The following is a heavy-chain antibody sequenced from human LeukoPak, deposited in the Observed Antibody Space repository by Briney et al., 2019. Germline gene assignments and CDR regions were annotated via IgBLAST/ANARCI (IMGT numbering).Heavy chain of an antibody. Sequence: GGSLRLSCAASGFTFDDYAMHWVRQAPGKGLEWVSGISRNSSSIGYADSVKGRFTISRDNAKNSLYLQMNSLRAEDMALYYCAKDTSSSRRVGSFDYWGQGTLVTVS. V-gene: IGHV3-9*03. CDR1: GFTFDDYA. D-gene: IGHD6-13*01. J-gene: IGHJ4*02. CDR3: AKDTSSSRRVGSFDY. CDR2: ISRNSSSI.